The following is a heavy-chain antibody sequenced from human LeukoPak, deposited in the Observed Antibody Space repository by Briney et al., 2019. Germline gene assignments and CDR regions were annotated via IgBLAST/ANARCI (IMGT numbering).Heavy chain of an antibody. D-gene: IGHD1-26*01. CDR1: GFTFSSYW. Sequence: GGSLRLSCAASGFTFSSYWMHWVRQAPGKGLVWVSRINSDGSSTSYADSVKGRFTISRDNSKNTLYLQMNSLRAEDTAVYYCAKDPGSYRYSGSYNDYWGQGTLVTVSS. V-gene: IGHV3-74*01. J-gene: IGHJ4*02. CDR3: AKDPGSYRYSGSYNDY. CDR2: INSDGSST.